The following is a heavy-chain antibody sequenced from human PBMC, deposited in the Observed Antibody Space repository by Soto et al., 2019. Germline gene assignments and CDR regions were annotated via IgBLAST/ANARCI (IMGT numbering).Heavy chain of an antibody. CDR3: ARDGYSSSSWYYGMDV. D-gene: IGHD6-6*01. CDR1: GGTFSSYA. V-gene: IGHV1-69*01. CDR2: IIPIFGTA. J-gene: IGHJ6*02. Sequence: QVQLVQSGAEVKKPGSSVKVSCKASGGTFSSYAISWVRKAPGQGLEWMGGIIPIFGTANYAQKFQGRVTITADESTSTAYMELSSLRSEDTAVYYCARDGYSSSSWYYGMDVWGQGTTVTVSS.